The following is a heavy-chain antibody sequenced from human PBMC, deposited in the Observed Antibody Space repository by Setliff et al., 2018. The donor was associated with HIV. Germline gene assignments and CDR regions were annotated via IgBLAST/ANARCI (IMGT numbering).Heavy chain of an antibody. Sequence: ESLKISCKGSGYSFTSYWIGWVRQMPGKGLEWMVIIYPGDSDTKYSPSFQGQVTISADKSISAAYLQWSSLKASDSAMYYCARFWNSGSYRDAFDIWGQGTMVTVSS. D-gene: IGHD1-26*01. J-gene: IGHJ3*02. V-gene: IGHV5-51*01. CDR2: IYPGDSDT. CDR1: GYSFTSYW. CDR3: ARFWNSGSYRDAFDI.